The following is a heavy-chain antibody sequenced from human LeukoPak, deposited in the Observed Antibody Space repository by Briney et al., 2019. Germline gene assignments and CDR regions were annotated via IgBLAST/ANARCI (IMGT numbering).Heavy chain of an antibody. V-gene: IGHV1-18*01. CDR3: ARARRFGPGPSREIDI. Sequence: GASVKVSCKASGYTFTSYGISWVRQAPGQGLEWMGWISAYNGNTNYAQKLQGRVTMTTDTSTSTAYMELRSLRSDDTAVYYCARARRFGPGPSREIDIWGQGTMVTVSS. CDR2: ISAYNGNT. J-gene: IGHJ3*02. CDR1: GYTFTSYG. D-gene: IGHD3-10*01.